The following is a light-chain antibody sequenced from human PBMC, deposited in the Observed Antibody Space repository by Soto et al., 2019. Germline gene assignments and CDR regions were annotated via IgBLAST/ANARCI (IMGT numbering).Light chain of an antibody. CDR3: QQYDKWPRT. Sequence: EIVLTQSPCTLSFSPWERSTLSCRASQSVSSSNLAWYQHKPGQSPRLLIYGASARATGIPARFSGGGSGAEYTLTISSLQSEDFAVYYCQQYDKWPRTFGQGTKVDIK. V-gene: IGKV3-15*01. CDR1: QSVSSSN. J-gene: IGKJ1*01. CDR2: GAS.